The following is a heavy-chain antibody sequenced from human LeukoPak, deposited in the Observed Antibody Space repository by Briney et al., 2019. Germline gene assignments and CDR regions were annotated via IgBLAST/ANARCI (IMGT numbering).Heavy chain of an antibody. Sequence: GGSLRLSCAASGFTFDDYGMSWVRQAPGKGLEWVSGINWNGGSTGYADSVKGRVTISRDNAKNSLYLQMNSLRAEDTALYYCASSSHSKSLIYWGQGTLVTVSS. D-gene: IGHD6-6*01. V-gene: IGHV3-20*04. CDR3: ASSSHSKSLIY. J-gene: IGHJ4*02. CDR2: INWNGGST. CDR1: GFTFDDYG.